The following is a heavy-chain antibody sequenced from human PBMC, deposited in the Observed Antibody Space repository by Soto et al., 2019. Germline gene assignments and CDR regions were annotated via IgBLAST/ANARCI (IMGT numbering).Heavy chain of an antibody. D-gene: IGHD6-19*01. CDR2: ISGSGGST. V-gene: IGHV3-23*01. J-gene: IGHJ4*02. CDR1: GFTFSSYA. CDR3: AKTRTIYSSGWFGGYYFDY. Sequence: GGSLRLSCAASGFTFSSYAMSWVRQAPGKGLEWVSAISGSGGSTYYADSVKGRFTISRDNSKNTLYLQMNSLRAEDTAVYYCAKTRTIYSSGWFGGYYFDYWGQGTLVTVS.